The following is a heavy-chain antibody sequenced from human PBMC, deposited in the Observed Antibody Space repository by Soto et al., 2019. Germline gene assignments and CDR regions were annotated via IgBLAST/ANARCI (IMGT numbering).Heavy chain of an antibody. V-gene: IGHV1-18*01. CDR2: INAYNGHT. CDR1: GYTFTNYG. J-gene: IGHJ4*02. CDR3: ARDIDYDVDY. Sequence: QVQLVQSGVEVKKPGASVKVSCKTSGYTFTNYGVSWVRQAPGQGLEWVGWINAYNGHTNYAQNFQGRVTITTDTSTTTAYMDMRRLKSDDTAVYYWARDIDYDVDYWGQGTLVTVAS. D-gene: IGHD3-16*01.